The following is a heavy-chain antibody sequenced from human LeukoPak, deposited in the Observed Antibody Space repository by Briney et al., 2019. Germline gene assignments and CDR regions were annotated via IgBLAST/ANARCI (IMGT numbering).Heavy chain of an antibody. Sequence: ASVKVSCKASGYTFTGYYVHWVRQAPGQGLEWMGWINPNSGGTNYAQRFQDRVSMTRDTYISTAYMELSRLRSDDTAVYYCARTYTVSSDFDCWGLGTLVTVSS. D-gene: IGHD6-6*01. CDR2: INPNSGGT. CDR1: GYTFTGYY. V-gene: IGHV1-2*02. CDR3: ARTYTVSSDFDC. J-gene: IGHJ4*02.